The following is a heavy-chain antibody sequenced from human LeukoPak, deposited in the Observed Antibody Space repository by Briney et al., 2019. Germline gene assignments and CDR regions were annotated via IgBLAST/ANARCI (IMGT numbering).Heavy chain of an antibody. Sequence: PSETLSLTCTASGGSISSYYWSWIRQPPGKGLEWIGYIYYSGSTNYNPSLKSRVTISVDTSKSQFSLKLSSVTAADTAVYYCAREPGDSYGFAWGQGTLVTVSS. D-gene: IGHD5-18*01. J-gene: IGHJ5*02. CDR2: IYYSGST. CDR1: GGSISSYY. V-gene: IGHV4-59*01. CDR3: AREPGDSYGFA.